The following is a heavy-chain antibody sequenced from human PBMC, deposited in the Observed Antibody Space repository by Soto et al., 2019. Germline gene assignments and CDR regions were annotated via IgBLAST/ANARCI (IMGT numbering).Heavy chain of an antibody. V-gene: IGHV4-4*02. CDR1: GGSISSSNW. J-gene: IGHJ5*02. CDR2: IYHSGST. D-gene: IGHD3-9*01. Sequence: PSETLSLTCAVSGGSISSSNWWSWVRHPPGKGLEWIGEIYHSGSTNYNPSLKSRVTISVDKSKNQFSLKLSSVTAADTAVYYCARAVNYDILTGYPWFDPWGQGTLVTVSS. CDR3: ARAVNYDILTGYPWFDP.